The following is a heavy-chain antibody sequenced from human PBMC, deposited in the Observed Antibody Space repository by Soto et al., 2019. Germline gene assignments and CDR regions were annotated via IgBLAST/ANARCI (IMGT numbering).Heavy chain of an antibody. J-gene: IGHJ4*02. CDR2: INPSGGST. V-gene: IGHV1-46*03. CDR3: ARDIPNGWVRGAIDY. D-gene: IGHD3-10*01. CDR1: GYSFTSYY. Sequence: ASVKVSCKASGYSFTSYYMHWVRQAXXQGLEWMGIINPSGGSTSYAQKFQGRVTMTRDTSTSTVYMELSSLRSEDTAVYYCARDIPNGWVRGAIDYWGQGTLVTVSS.